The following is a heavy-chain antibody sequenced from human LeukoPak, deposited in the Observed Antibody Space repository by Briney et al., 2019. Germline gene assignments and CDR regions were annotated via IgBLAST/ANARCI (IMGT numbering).Heavy chain of an antibody. D-gene: IGHD3-3*01. J-gene: IGHJ4*02. CDR1: GFTFSIYG. Sequence: GGSLRLSCGASGFTFSIYGMHWVRQAPGEGPEWVAVIWFDGSNKYYADSVKGRFTISRDNAQNSLFLELKSLRGEDTAVYYCARERNFYYFDYWGQGALVTVSS. CDR3: ARERNFYYFDY. CDR2: IWFDGSNK. V-gene: IGHV3-33*01.